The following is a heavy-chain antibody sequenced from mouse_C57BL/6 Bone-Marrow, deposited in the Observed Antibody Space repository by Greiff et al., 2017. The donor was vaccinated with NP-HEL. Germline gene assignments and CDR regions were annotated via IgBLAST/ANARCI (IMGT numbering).Heavy chain of an antibody. J-gene: IGHJ2*01. V-gene: IGHV1-80*01. CDR2: IYPGDGDT. CDR1: GYAFSSYW. Sequence: QVHVKQSGAELVKPGASVKISCKASGYAFSSYWMNWVKQRPGKGLEWIGQIYPGDGDTNYNGKFKGKATLTADKSSSTAYMQLSSLTSEDSAVYFCARERDYYFDYWGQGTTLTVSS. CDR3: ARERDYYFDY.